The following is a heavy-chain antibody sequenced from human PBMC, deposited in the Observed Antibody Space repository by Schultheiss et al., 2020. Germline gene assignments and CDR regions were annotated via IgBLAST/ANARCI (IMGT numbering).Heavy chain of an antibody. D-gene: IGHD4/OR15-4a*01. CDR2: ISYDGSNK. Sequence: GGSLRLSCAASGFTFSSYGMHWVRQAPGKGLEWVAVISYDGSNKYYADSVKGRFTISRDNSKNTLYLQMNSLRAEDTAVYYCAKDRILWSYDYGMDVWGQGTTVNVS. V-gene: IGHV3-30*18. CDR3: AKDRILWSYDYGMDV. CDR1: GFTFSSYG. J-gene: IGHJ6*02.